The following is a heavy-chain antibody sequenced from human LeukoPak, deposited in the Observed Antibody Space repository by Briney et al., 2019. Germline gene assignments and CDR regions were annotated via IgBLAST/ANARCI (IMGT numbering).Heavy chain of an antibody. CDR2: ISSSSSYI. V-gene: IGHV3-21*01. Sequence: GGSLRLSCAASGFTFSSYSMNWVRQAPGKGLEWVSSISSSSSYIYYADSVKGRFTISRDNAKNSLYLQMNSLRAEDAAVYYCARDYDAERYNWNYFSSPGAFDIWGQGTMVTVSS. CDR3: ARDYDAERYNWNYFSSPGAFDI. D-gene: IGHD1-7*01. CDR1: GFTFSSYS. J-gene: IGHJ3*02.